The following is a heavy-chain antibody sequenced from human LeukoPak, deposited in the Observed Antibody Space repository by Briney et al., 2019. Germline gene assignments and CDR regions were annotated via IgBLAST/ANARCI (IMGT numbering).Heavy chain of an antibody. J-gene: IGHJ4*02. D-gene: IGHD3-22*01. CDR2: IYYSGNT. Sequence: SETLSLTCTVSGGSVSSSSYYWGWIRQPPGKGLEWIGTIYYSGNTYYNPSLKSRVTISVDTSKNQFSLKLSSVTAADTAVYYCASVHSSGYYFNFDYWGQGTLVTVSS. V-gene: IGHV4-39*07. CDR1: GGSVSSSSYY. CDR3: ASVHSSGYYFNFDY.